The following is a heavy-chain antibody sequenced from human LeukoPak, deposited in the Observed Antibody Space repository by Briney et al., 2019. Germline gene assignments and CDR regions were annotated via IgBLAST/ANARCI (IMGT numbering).Heavy chain of an antibody. CDR3: ARGMEPYYYMDV. CDR2: INPNSGGT. CDR1: GYTFSGYY. V-gene: IGHV1-2*02. J-gene: IGHJ6*03. Sequence: AASVKVSCKASGYTFSGYYMHWVRQAPGQGLEWMGWINPNSGGTNYAQKFQGRVTMTRDTSISTAYMELSRLRSDDTAVYYCARGMEPYYYMDVWGKGTTVTVSS. D-gene: IGHD1-26*01.